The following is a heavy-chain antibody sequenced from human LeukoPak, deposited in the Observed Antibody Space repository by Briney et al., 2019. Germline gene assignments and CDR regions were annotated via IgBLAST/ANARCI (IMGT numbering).Heavy chain of an antibody. J-gene: IGHJ3*02. Sequence: GSLRLSCAASGFTFSSYGMHWVRQAPGKGLEWVAFIQYDGSNKYGDSMKGRFTISRDNSKNTLYLQMSSLRSEDTAVYYCAKAADDFDIWGQGTMVTVSS. V-gene: IGHV3-30*02. CDR3: AKAADDFDI. CDR2: IQYDGSNK. CDR1: GFTFSSYG.